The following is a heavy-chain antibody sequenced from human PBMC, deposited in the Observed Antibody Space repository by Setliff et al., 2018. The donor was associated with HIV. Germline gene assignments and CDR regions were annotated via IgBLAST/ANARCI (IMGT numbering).Heavy chain of an antibody. V-gene: IGHV4-39*07. CDR3: ARGGGYDRSGYYPFDY. Sequence: SETLSLTCTVSGASIKRSNSSWGWIRQSPGRGLEWIANFYYSGNINYNPSLRSRVTVSVDTSKNQFSLKLSSVTAADTAVYYCARGGGYDRSGYYPFDYWGQGTPVTVSS. J-gene: IGHJ4*02. CDR2: FYYSGNI. D-gene: IGHD3-22*01. CDR1: GASIKRSNSS.